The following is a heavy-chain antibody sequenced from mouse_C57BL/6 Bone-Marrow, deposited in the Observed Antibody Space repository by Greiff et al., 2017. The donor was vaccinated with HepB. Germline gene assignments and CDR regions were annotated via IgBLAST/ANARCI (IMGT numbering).Heavy chain of an antibody. CDR2: IDPSDSYT. D-gene: IGHD2-12*01. CDR1: GYTFTSYW. Sequence: QVQLQQPGAELVMPGASVKLSCKASGYTFTSYWMHWVKQRPGQGLEWIGEIDPSDSYTHYNQKFKGKSTLTVDKSSSTAYMQLSSLTSEDSAVYYWASRPDYSPYYYAMDYWGQGTSVTVSS. V-gene: IGHV1-69*01. J-gene: IGHJ4*01. CDR3: ASRPDYSPYYYAMDY.